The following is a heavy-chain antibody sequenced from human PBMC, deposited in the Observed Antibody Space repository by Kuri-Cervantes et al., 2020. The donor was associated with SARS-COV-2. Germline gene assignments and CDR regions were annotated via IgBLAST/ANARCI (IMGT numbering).Heavy chain of an antibody. CDR3: AKGGYCSSTSCYLLDY. J-gene: IGHJ4*02. Sequence: GESLKISCAASGFAFSNYAMSWVRQAPGKGLGWVLGISGSGEITYYADFEKGRFTISRDNSKNTLYLQMNSLRAEDTAVYYCAKGGYCSSTSCYLLDYWGQGTLVTVSS. CDR1: GFAFSNYA. V-gene: IGHV3-23*01. D-gene: IGHD2-2*01. CDR2: ISGSGEIT.